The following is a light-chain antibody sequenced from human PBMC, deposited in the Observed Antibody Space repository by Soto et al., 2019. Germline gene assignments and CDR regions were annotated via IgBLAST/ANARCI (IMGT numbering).Light chain of an antibody. Sequence: QSVLTQPPSASGSPGQSVTISCTGTSSDVGGYKYVSWYQQHPGKAPKLMIYEVNKRPSGVPDRFSGSKSGNTASLTVSGLQAEDEADYYCSSYAGSNNFIFXTGTKVTVL. CDR3: SSYAGSNNFI. J-gene: IGLJ1*01. V-gene: IGLV2-8*01. CDR2: EVN. CDR1: SSDVGGYKY.